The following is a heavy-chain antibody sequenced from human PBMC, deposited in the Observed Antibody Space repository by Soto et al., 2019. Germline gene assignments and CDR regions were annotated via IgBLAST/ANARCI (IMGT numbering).Heavy chain of an antibody. CDR1: GFTFDDYA. CDR2: ISWNSGSI. V-gene: IGHV3-9*01. D-gene: IGHD2-15*01. Sequence: EVQLVESGGGLVQPGRSLRLSCAASGFTFDDYAMHWVQQAPGKGLEWVSGISWNSGSIGYADSVKGRFTISRDNAKNSLYLQMNSLRAEDTALYYCAKEGYCSGGSCSSFDYWGQGTLVTVSS. J-gene: IGHJ4*02. CDR3: AKEGYCSGGSCSSFDY.